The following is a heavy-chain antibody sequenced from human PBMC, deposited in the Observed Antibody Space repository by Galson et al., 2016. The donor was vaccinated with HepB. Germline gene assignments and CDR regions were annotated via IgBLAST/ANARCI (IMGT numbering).Heavy chain of an antibody. D-gene: IGHD3-16*01. J-gene: IGHJ5*02. V-gene: IGHV3-33*01. Sequence: SLRLSCAASGFIFSNFGFHWVRQAPGKGLEWVAVMLSDADNKYYAESVKGRFTISRDNSKNTLYLQMNSLRAEDTAVYYCARDLFLGGPVRDPWGQGTLGIVSS. CDR1: GFIFSNFG. CDR3: ARDLFLGGPVRDP. CDR2: MLSDADNK.